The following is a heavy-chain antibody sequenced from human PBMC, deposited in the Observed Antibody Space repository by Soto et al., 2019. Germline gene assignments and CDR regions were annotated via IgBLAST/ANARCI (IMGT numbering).Heavy chain of an antibody. CDR2: ISWNSGSI. J-gene: IGHJ4*02. D-gene: IGHD6-13*01. V-gene: IGHV3-9*01. CDR1: GLTFDDYA. Sequence: PGGSLRLSCAASGLTFDDYAMHWVRQTPGKGLEWVSGISWNSGSIGYADSVKGRFTISRDNAKNSLYLQMNSLRAEDTALYYCATEWNRYSSSWGALDYWGQGTLVTVSS. CDR3: ATEWNRYSSSWGALDY.